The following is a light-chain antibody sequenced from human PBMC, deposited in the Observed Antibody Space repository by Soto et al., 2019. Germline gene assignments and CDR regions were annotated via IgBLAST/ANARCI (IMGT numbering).Light chain of an antibody. J-gene: IGKJ4*01. V-gene: IGKV1-9*01. CDR2: AAS. CDR1: QGISSD. CDR3: QQLNTCPLT. Sequence: DIQLTQSPSFLSASVGDRVTLTCRASQGISSDLAWYQQKPGKAPKVLIYAASTFQSGVPSRFSGSGSGTEFTLTISSLQPEDFATYYCQQLNTCPLTFGGGTKVEIK.